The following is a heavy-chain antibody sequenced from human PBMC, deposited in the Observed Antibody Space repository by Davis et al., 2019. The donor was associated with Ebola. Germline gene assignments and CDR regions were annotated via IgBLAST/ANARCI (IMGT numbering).Heavy chain of an antibody. Sequence: GESLKISCKGSGYTFPSHWIGWVRQMPGKGLDWMGIIYPGDSDTRYSPSFQGQVSISADKSISTAYLQWSSLKASDTAMYYCATSPSLPGEFDYWGQGTLVTVSS. J-gene: IGHJ4*02. D-gene: IGHD2-2*01. CDR1: GYTFPSHW. V-gene: IGHV5-51*01. CDR3: ATSPSLPGEFDY. CDR2: IYPGDSDT.